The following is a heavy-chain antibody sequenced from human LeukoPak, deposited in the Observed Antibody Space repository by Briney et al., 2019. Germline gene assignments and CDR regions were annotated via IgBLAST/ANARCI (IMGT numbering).Heavy chain of an antibody. J-gene: IGHJ4*02. CDR3: ARVNGYCSSISCFLDY. CDR1: GGTLSSHV. Sequence: ASVKVSCKTSGGTLSSHVISWVRQAPGQGLEWMGGIIPIFGTANYAQKFQGRVTITADKFTNKVYMELSSLRSDDTAIYFCARVNGYCSSISCFLDYWGQGTLVTVSS. D-gene: IGHD2-2*01. CDR2: IIPIFGTA. V-gene: IGHV1-69*06.